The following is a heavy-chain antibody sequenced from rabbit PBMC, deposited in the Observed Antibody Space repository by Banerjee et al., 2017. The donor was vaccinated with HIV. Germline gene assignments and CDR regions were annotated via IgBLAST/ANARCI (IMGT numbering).Heavy chain of an antibody. J-gene: IGHJ4*01. CDR2: IYTGASIST. Sequence: QEQLEESGGDLVKPEGSLTLTCTASGFSFSSSYYMCWVRQAPGKGLEWIACIYTGASISTYYASWAKGRFTISKPSSTTVTLQMTSLTAADTASYFCARDLAGVIGWNFNLWGQGTLVTVS. V-gene: IGHV1S45*01. CDR1: GFSFSSSYY. CDR3: ARDLAGVIGWNFNL. D-gene: IGHD4-1*01.